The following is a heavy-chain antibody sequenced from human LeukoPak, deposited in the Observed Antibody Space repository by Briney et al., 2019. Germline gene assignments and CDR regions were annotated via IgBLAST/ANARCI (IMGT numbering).Heavy chain of an antibody. Sequence: PGGSLRLSCTASGFTFSSYEMNWVRQAPGKGLEWVSYISSSGSTLYYADSVQGRFTISRDNAKNSLYLQMNSLRAEDTAVYYCVRDMYKSGWFLGRDHFDYWGQGTLVTVSS. D-gene: IGHD6-19*01. CDR3: VRDMYKSGWFLGRDHFDY. CDR1: GFTFSSYE. J-gene: IGHJ4*02. CDR2: ISSSGSTL. V-gene: IGHV3-48*03.